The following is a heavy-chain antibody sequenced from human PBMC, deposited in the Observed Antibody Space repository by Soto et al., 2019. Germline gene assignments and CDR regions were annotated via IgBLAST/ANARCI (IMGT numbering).Heavy chain of an antibody. V-gene: IGHV3-23*01. Sequence: GGSLRLSCAASGFTFSSYAMNWVRQAPGKGLEWVSSISGSGSSIYYAGSVKGRFTISRDNSKNTLYLQMNSLRDEDTAVYYCAKGALCSSTNCYVLSCFDPWGQGTLVTVS. CDR2: ISGSGSSI. CDR3: AKGALCSSTNCYVLSCFDP. J-gene: IGHJ5*02. D-gene: IGHD2-2*01. CDR1: GFTFSSYA.